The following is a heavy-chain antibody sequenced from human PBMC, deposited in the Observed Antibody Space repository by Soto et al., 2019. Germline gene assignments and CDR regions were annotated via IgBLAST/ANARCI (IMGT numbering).Heavy chain of an antibody. CDR3: ARDRSDDGWYGPHDAFDI. CDR2: IKQDGSEK. CDR1: GFTFSSYW. Sequence: HPGGSLRLSCAASGFTFSSYWMSWVRQAPGKGLEWVANIKQDGSEKYYVDSVKGRFTISRDNAKNSLYLQMNSLRAEDTAVYYCARDRSDDGWYGPHDAFDIWGQGTMVTVSS. J-gene: IGHJ3*02. D-gene: IGHD6-19*01. V-gene: IGHV3-7*01.